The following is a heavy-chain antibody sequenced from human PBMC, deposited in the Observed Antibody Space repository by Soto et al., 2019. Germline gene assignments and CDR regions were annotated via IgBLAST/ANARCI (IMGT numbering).Heavy chain of an antibody. D-gene: IGHD3-3*01. CDR2: ISGSDGET. V-gene: IGHV3-23*01. CDR3: ARWSYLDY. CDR1: GFSFGSYA. Sequence: GGSLRLSCAASGFSFGSYALSWVRQAPGKGLEWVSTISGSDGETFYADSVKGRFSISRDTSQSTLYLQMNSLRADDTAMYYCARWSYLDYWGQGTRVTVSS. J-gene: IGHJ4*02.